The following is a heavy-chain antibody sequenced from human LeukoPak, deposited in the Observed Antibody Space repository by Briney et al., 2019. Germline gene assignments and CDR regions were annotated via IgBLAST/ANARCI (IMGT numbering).Heavy chain of an antibody. J-gene: IGHJ4*02. Sequence: PSETLSLTCTVSGGTISSGSYYWSWVRQPPGKGLEWIGEIYHSGSTNYNPSLKSRVTISVDTSKNQFSLKVSSVTAADTAVYYCASLYSSSSGYWGQGTLVTVSS. D-gene: IGHD6-6*01. V-gene: IGHV4-39*07. CDR1: GGTISSGSYY. CDR2: IYHSGST. CDR3: ASLYSSSSGY.